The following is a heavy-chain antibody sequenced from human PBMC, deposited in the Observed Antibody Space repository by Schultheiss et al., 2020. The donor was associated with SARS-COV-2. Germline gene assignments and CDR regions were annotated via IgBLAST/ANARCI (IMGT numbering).Heavy chain of an antibody. CDR3: ATTGDPRSYGYGDAFDI. CDR1: GYTFTGYY. J-gene: IGHJ3*02. Sequence: ASVKVSCKASGYTFTGYYMHWVRQAPGQGLEWMGWINPNSGGTNYAQKFQGRVTMTRDTSISTAYMELSRLRSDDTAVYYCATTGDPRSYGYGDAFDIWGQGTMVTVSS. V-gene: IGHV1-2*02. CDR2: INPNSGGT. D-gene: IGHD5-18*01.